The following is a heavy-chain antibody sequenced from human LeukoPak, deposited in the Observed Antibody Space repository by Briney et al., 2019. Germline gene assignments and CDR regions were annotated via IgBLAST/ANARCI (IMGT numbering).Heavy chain of an antibody. V-gene: IGHV4-59*12. J-gene: IGHJ4*02. CDR1: GGSISSYY. CDR3: ARAASNYGSGSYYIAY. D-gene: IGHD3-10*01. CDR2: IYYSGST. Sequence: ASETLSLTCTVSGGSISSYYWSWIRQPPWKGLEWIGYIYYSGSTNYNPSLKSRVTISVDTSKNQFSLKLSSVTAADTAVYYCARAASNYGSGSYYIAYWGQGTLVTVSS.